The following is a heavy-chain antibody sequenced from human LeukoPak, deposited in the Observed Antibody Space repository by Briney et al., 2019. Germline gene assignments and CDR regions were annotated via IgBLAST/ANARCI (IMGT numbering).Heavy chain of an antibody. V-gene: IGHV3-64*01. CDR2: ISSDGGST. Sequence: GGSLRLSCAASGFTFSTYAMHWVRQAPGKGLEYVSAISSDGGSTYYANSVKGRFTISRDNSKNTLYLQMGSLRAGDMAVYYCARGGYSYGYFDCWGQGTLVTVSS. CDR3: ARGGYSYGYFDC. D-gene: IGHD5-18*01. CDR1: GFTFSTYA. J-gene: IGHJ4*02.